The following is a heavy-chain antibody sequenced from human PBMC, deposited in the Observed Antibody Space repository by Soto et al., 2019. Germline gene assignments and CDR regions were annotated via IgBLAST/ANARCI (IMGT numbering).Heavy chain of an antibody. D-gene: IGHD3-22*01. CDR1: GDFISNCPFY. Sequence: QVQLQESGPGLVKPAETLSLTCTVSGDFISNCPFYWSWLRQHPGKGLEWIGYIYYYGATYYNPSIKSRLKLSADMYKNHYSLILRSVSVADTAVYYCARGPVPSDLCGYFQEDYWGQGALVTVCS. CDR3: ARGPVPSDLCGYFQEDY. V-gene: IGHV4-31*03. CDR2: IYYYGAT. J-gene: IGHJ4*02.